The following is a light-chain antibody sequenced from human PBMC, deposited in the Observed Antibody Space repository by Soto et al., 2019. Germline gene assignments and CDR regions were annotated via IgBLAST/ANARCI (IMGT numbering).Light chain of an antibody. CDR2: SNN. CDR3: AAWDDILNGRV. J-gene: IGLJ3*02. V-gene: IGLV1-44*01. CDR1: SSNIGSNT. Sequence: QSVLTQAPSASGTPGQRVSISCSGSSSNIGSNTVNWYQQLPGTAPKLLIYSNNQRPSGVPDRFSGSKSGTSASLAISGLQSEDEADYYCAAWDDILNGRVFGGGTKLTVL.